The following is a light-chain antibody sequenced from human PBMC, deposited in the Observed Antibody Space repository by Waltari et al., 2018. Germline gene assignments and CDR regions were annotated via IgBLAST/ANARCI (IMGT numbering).Light chain of an antibody. CDR1: SSDVGTYNF. V-gene: IGLV2-23*01. CDR3: CSYAGRSTLI. CDR2: EAS. J-gene: IGLJ1*01. Sequence: QSALTQPASVSGSPGQSITISCTGSSSDVGTYNFVSWYQEHPGKAPKLLIDEASKRPSGVSTRFSGSKSGNTASLTISGLQAEDEADYYCCSYAGRSTLIFGTGTKVTVL.